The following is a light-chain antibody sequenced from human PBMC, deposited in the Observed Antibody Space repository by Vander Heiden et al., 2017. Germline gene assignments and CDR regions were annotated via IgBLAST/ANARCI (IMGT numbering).Light chain of an antibody. V-gene: IGKV2-30*01. Sequence: VVFSHSPLSLRGTRGQAASMDGRDSKSLVYSDGNTYLNWFQQRPGQSPRRLIYKVANRDSGVPDRFSGSGSGTDFTLKISRVEAEDVGVYYCMQGTHWPWTFGQGTKVEIK. CDR1: KSLVYSDGNTY. CDR2: KVA. J-gene: IGKJ1*01. CDR3: MQGTHWPWT.